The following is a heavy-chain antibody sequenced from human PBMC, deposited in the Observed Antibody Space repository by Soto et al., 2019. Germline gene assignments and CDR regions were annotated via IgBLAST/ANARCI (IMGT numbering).Heavy chain of an antibody. V-gene: IGHV5-51*01. CDR2: IYPGDSDT. D-gene: IGHD2-21*02. CDR3: ATTFLAYCGGDCYSPFYYGMDV. J-gene: IGHJ6*02. CDR1: GYSFTSYW. Sequence: GESLKISCKGSGYSFTSYWIGWVRQMPGKGLEWMGIIYPGDSDTRNSPSFQGQVTISADKSISTAYLQWSSLKASDTAMYYCATTFLAYCGGDCYSPFYYGMDVWGQGTTVTVSS.